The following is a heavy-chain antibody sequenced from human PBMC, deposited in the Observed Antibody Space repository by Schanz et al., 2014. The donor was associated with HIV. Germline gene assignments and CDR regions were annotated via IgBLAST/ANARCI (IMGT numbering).Heavy chain of an antibody. Sequence: EVQLVESGGGLVQPGGSLRLPCVVSGFTFSSYAMGWVRQAPGKGLEWVSSISGTGGSTYYADSVKGRFSISRDNSKNTLSLQMNGLRGEDTAVYYCVKGGSDWTPWPSWCQHWGQGTLVIVSS. J-gene: IGHJ1*01. V-gene: IGHV3-23*04. D-gene: IGHD6-19*01. CDR2: ISGTGGST. CDR1: GFTFSSYA. CDR3: VKGGSDWTPWPSWCQH.